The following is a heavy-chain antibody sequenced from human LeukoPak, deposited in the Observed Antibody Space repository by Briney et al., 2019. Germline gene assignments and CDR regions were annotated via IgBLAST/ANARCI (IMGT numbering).Heavy chain of an antibody. CDR3: AVNSNSGTYPT. CDR1: GFTFSSYW. J-gene: IGHJ5*02. V-gene: IGHV3-7*01. D-gene: IGHD3-10*01. Sequence: QSGGSLRLSCAASGFTFSSYWMSWVRQAPGKGLEWVANIKQDGSEKTYVDSVKGRFTISRDNAENSLYMLMNSLRGEDTAVYYCAVNSNSGTYPTWGQGTLVTVSS. CDR2: IKQDGSEK.